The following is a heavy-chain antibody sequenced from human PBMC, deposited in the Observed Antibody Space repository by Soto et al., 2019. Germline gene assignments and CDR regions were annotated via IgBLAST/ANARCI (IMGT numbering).Heavy chain of an antibody. CDR1: GGSISGYY. CDR2: INYSGST. Sequence: PSETMSLTCTVAGGSISGYYWSWIRQPPGKGLEWIGYINYSGSTNYNPSLKSRVTISVDTSKNQFSLKLSSVTAADTAVYYCARRGGQLKISAFDIWGQGTMVTVSS. D-gene: IGHD1-1*01. CDR3: ARRGGQLKISAFDI. V-gene: IGHV4-59*08. J-gene: IGHJ3*02.